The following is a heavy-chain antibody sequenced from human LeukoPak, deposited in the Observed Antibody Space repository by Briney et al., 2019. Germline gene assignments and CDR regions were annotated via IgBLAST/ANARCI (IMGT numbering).Heavy chain of an antibody. CDR3: ARSHKIYYYMDV. CDR1: GGSISSSGYY. J-gene: IGHJ6*03. V-gene: IGHV4-39*07. CDR2: IYYSGST. Sequence: SETLSLTCTVSGGSISSSGYYWGWIRQPPGKGLEWIGSIYYSGSTYYNPSLKSRVTISVDTSKNQFSLKLSSVTAADTAVYYCARSHKIYYYMDVWGKGTTVTVSS.